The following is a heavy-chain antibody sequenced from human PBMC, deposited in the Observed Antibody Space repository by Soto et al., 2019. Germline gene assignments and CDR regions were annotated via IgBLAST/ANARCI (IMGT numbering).Heavy chain of an antibody. Sequence: SETLSLTCTVSGVTLSGYYWSWIRQTPGKTLEWIWCIYFNGTTSYNPSLKSRVTISLGMSKNQFSLKLRSVTAADTAVYHCARGKGTHKYWGRGALVTVSS. CDR2: IYFNGTT. CDR3: ARGKGTHKY. J-gene: IGHJ4*02. V-gene: IGHV4-59*01. D-gene: IGHD3-10*01. CDR1: GVTLSGYY.